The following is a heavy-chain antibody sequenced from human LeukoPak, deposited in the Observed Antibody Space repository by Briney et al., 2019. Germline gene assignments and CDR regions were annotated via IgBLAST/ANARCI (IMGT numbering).Heavy chain of an antibody. CDR3: ARDNSLGQWLGSS. D-gene: IGHD6-19*01. CDR1: GFTFSTYW. V-gene: IGHV3-7*05. J-gene: IGHJ5*02. CDR2: INQDASET. Sequence: PGGSLRLSCAASGFTFSTYWMSWVRQAPGKGLEWVANINQDASETYYVDSVKGRFTISRDNAKNSLYLQMNSLRAEDTAVYYCARDNSLGQWLGSSWGQGTLVSVSS.